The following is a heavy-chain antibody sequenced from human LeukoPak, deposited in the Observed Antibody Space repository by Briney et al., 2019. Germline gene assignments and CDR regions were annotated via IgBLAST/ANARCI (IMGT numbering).Heavy chain of an antibody. D-gene: IGHD6-19*01. V-gene: IGHV4-34*01. J-gene: IGHJ4*02. Sequence: PSETLSLTCAVSGGSFSGYYWSWIRQPPGKGLEWIGEINHSGSTNYNPSLKSRVTISVDTSKNQFSLKLSSVTAADTAVYYCARGRGYSSGWYFDYWGQGTLVTVSS. CDR2: INHSGST. CDR1: GGSFSGYY. CDR3: ARGRGYSSGWYFDY.